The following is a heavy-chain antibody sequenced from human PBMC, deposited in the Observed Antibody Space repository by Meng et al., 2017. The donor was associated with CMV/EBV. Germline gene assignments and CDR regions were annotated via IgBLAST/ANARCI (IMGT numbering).Heavy chain of an antibody. D-gene: IGHD2-15*01. CDR1: GYTFINHD. J-gene: IGHJ5*02. Sequence: KGSGYTFINHDINWVRQAAGQGLEWMGWMNSNSGNTGYAQKFQGRVSMTRDSSISTAYMELNGLRSEDTAVYYCMRGAGAGGGDWFDPWGQGTLVTVSS. CDR3: MRGAGAGGGDWFDP. CDR2: MNSNSGNT. V-gene: IGHV1-8*01.